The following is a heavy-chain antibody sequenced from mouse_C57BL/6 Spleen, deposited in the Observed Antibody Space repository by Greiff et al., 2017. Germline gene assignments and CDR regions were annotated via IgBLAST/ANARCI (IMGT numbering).Heavy chain of an antibody. J-gene: IGHJ3*01. V-gene: IGHV1-26*01. CDR3: AVSSSCYGGPRVDWFDY. CDR1: GYTFTDYY. CDR2: INPNNGGT. D-gene: IGHD1-1*01. Sequence: VQLQQSGPELVKPGASVKISCKASGYTFTDYYMNWVKQSPGKSLEWIGNINPNNGGTSYNQKFKGQATLTVAKSSSTAYMELRSLTSKESAVDYCAVSSSCYGGPRVDWFDYWGQGTLVTVSA.